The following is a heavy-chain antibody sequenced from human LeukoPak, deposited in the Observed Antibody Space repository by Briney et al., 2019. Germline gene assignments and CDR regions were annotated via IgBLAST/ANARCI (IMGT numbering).Heavy chain of an antibody. J-gene: IGHJ4*02. CDR2: ISYDGGNK. CDR1: GFTFSSYT. D-gene: IGHD3-9*01. Sequence: PGRSLRLSCAASGFTFSSYTMCWVRQAPDKGLEWVAVISYDGGNKDYADSVKVRFTISRDNSKNTLSLQMNSLRPEDTAVYYCARDLKGSNYDILTGPIGAYWGQGTLVTVSS. CDR3: ARDLKGSNYDILTGPIGAY. V-gene: IGHV3-30*04.